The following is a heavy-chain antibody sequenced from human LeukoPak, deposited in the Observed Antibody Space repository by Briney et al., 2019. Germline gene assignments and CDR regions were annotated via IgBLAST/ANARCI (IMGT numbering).Heavy chain of an antibody. CDR1: GFTVNSNY. D-gene: IGHD6-19*01. CDR2: IYTDDQT. CDR3: AREVANGASYSSAWSV. Sequence: GGSLRLSCAASGFTVNSNYMNWVRQAPGKGLEWLSVIYTDDQTYYADAVKGRFIVSRDISKNTLYLQVNNVTAGDTAIYYCAREVANGASYSSAWSVWGQGTTVSVSS. J-gene: IGHJ6*02. V-gene: IGHV3-53*01.